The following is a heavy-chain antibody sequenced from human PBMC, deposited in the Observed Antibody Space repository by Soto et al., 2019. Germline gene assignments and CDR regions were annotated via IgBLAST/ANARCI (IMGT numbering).Heavy chain of an antibody. D-gene: IGHD3-22*01. CDR3: ARDFTTDNWFDP. V-gene: IGHV3-30*04. J-gene: IGHJ5*02. CDR2: ISYDGSNK. CDR1: GFTFSSYA. Sequence: GGSLRLSCAASGFTFSSYAMHWVRQAPGKGLEWVAVISYDGSNKYYADSVKGRFTISRDNSKNTLYLQMNSLRAEDTAVYYCARDFTTDNWFDPWGQGTLVTVSS.